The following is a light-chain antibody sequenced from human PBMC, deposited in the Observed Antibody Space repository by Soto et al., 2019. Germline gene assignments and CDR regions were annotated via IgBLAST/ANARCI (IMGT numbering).Light chain of an antibody. J-gene: IGLJ2*01. CDR1: SSNIGAGYD. V-gene: IGLV1-40*01. CDR3: QSFDISLYVI. Sequence: QSVLTQPPSVSGAPGQRVTFSCTGTSSNIGAGYDVQWYQQLPGTVPKLLIYGNTNRPSGVPDRFSASKSGTSASLVITGLQAEDEVDYYWQSFDISLYVIFGGGTKLTVL. CDR2: GNT.